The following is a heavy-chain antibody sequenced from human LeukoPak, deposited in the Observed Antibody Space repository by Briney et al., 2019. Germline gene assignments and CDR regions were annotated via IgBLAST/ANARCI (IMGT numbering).Heavy chain of an antibody. J-gene: IGHJ4*02. CDR1: GFTFSSYA. D-gene: IGHD3-22*01. Sequence: PGGSLRLSCAASGFTFSSYAMHWVRQAPGKGLEWVAVISYDGSNKYYADSVKGRFTISRDNSKDTLYLQMNSLRAEDTAVYYCARDLYYYDSSGYSSGYWGQGTLVTVSS. CDR3: ARDLYYYDSSGYSSGY. CDR2: ISYDGSNK. V-gene: IGHV3-30-3*01.